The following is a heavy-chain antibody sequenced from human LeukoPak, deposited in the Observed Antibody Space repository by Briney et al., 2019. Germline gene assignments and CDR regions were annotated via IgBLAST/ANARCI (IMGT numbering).Heavy chain of an antibody. Sequence: PGGSLRLSCAASGFTFSSYGMHWVRQAPGKGLEWVAVISYDGSNKYYADSVKGRFTISRDNSKNTLYLQMNSLRAEDTAVYYCAKVQVDIVATYYFDYWGQGTLVTVSS. J-gene: IGHJ4*02. CDR1: GFTFSSYG. CDR2: ISYDGSNK. CDR3: AKVQVDIVATYYFDY. D-gene: IGHD5-12*01. V-gene: IGHV3-30*18.